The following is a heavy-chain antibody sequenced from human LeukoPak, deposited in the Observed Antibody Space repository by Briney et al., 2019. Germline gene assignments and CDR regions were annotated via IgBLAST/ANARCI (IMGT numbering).Heavy chain of an antibody. D-gene: IGHD6-13*01. CDR3: AREVGGSRAFDV. J-gene: IGHJ3*01. CDR2: MRRGSDVK. Sequence: GGSLRLSCAGSGFTFSDYYMAWIRQAPGKGLQRISYMRRGSDVKTYADSVKGRFTTSRDNDKNSLYLQMNNLTAEDTAIYYCAREVGGSRAFDVWGQGTMVTVSS. V-gene: IGHV3-11*05. CDR1: GFTFSDYY.